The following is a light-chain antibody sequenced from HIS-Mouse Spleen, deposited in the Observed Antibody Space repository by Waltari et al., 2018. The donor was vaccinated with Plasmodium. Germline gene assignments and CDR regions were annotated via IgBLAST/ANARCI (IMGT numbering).Light chain of an antibody. V-gene: IGKV2-28*01. CDR2: LGS. CDR3: MQALQTPT. CDR1: QSLLHSNGYNY. Sequence: DIVMTQSPLSLPVTPGEPASISCRSSQSLLHSNGYNYLDWYLQKQGQSPQLLIYLGSNRASGVPDRFRGSGSCTDFTLKISRVEAEDVGVYYCMQALQTPTFGQGTKVEIK. J-gene: IGKJ1*01.